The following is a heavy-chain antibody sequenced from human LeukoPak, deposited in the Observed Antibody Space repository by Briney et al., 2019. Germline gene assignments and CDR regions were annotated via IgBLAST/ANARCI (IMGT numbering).Heavy chain of an antibody. CDR2: IYPSDSDT. Sequence: GESLKISCKGSGYSFTSYWIGWVRQMPGKGLEWMGIIYPSDSDTRYSPSFQGQVTISADKSITTAYLQWSSLKASDTAMYYCARHQYSSSWLLNKPGVFDYWGQGTLVTVSS. CDR3: ARHQYSSSWLLNKPGVFDY. CDR1: GYSFTSYW. V-gene: IGHV5-51*01. J-gene: IGHJ4*02. D-gene: IGHD6-13*01.